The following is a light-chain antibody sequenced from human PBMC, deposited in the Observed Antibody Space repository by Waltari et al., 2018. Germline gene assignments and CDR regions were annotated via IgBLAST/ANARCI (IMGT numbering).Light chain of an antibody. CDR2: RNN. J-gene: IGLJ3*02. CDR3: SAWDSNLVAVV. V-gene: IGLV10-54*04. Sequence: QAGLTPPPSVSKALRQTATLPRTGNRNNCGNQRAAWLQQHRGHPTKLLSYRNNNRPSGISERFSASRSGNTASLTITGLQPEDEADYYCSAWDSNLVAVVFGGGTKLTVL. CDR1: RNNCGNQR.